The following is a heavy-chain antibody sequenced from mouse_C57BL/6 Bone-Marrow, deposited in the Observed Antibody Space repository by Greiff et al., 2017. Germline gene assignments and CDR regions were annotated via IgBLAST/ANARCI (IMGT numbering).Heavy chain of an antibody. V-gene: IGHV1-69*01. CDR3: ARERDYYGSSPYYYAMDY. CDR2: IDPSDSYT. D-gene: IGHD1-1*01. CDR1: GYTFTSYW. J-gene: IGHJ4*01. Sequence: QVQLQQPGAELVMPGASVKLSCKASGYTFTSYWMHWVKQRPGQGLEWIGEIDPSDSYTNYNQKFKGKSTLTVDKSSSTAYMQLSSLTSEDSAVYYCARERDYYGSSPYYYAMDYWGQGTSVTVSS.